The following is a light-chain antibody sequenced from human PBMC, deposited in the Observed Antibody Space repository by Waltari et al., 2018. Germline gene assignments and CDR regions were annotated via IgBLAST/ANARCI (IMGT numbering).Light chain of an antibody. CDR1: TSAVGSSNL. CDR2: EVT. J-gene: IGLJ3*02. V-gene: IGLV2-23*02. CDR3: CSYAGISTWV. Sequence: QSALAQPASVSGSPGQSITISCTGSTSAVGSSNLVSWYQQHPGKAPKLIIYEVTKMASGISDRFSGSKSGNTASLTISGLQAGDEGDYYCCSYAGISTWVFGGGTKVTVL.